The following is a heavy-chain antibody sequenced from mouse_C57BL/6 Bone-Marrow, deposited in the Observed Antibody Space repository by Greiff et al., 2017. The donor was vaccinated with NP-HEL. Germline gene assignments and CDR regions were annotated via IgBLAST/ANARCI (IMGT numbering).Heavy chain of an antibody. V-gene: IGHV1-69*01. CDR2: IDPSVSYT. J-gene: IGHJ3*01. CDR1: GYTFTSYW. Sequence: QVQLQQPGAELVMPGASVKLSCKASGYTFTSYWMHWVKQRPGQGLEWIGEIDPSVSYTNYNQKFKGKSTLTVDKSSSTAYMQLSSLTSEDSAVYYCARERFAYWGQGTLVTVSA. CDR3: ARERFAY.